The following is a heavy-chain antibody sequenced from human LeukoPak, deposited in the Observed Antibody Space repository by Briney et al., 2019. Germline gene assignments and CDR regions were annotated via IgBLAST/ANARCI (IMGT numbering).Heavy chain of an antibody. D-gene: IGHD2-8*02. V-gene: IGHV3-15*01. CDR1: GFTFSNAW. Sequence: GGSLRLPCAASGFTFSNAWMNWVRQAPGLGLEWVGRIKSKSVGGTIDYAAPVKGRFTISRDDSKNTVYLQMNSLKTEDTGVYYCSTGGYYFDYWGQGTLVTVSS. CDR2: IKSKSVGGTI. CDR3: STGGYYFDY. J-gene: IGHJ4*02.